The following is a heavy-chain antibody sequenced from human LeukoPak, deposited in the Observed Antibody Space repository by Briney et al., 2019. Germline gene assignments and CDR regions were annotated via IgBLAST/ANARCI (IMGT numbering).Heavy chain of an antibody. V-gene: IGHV1-46*01. D-gene: IGHD6-13*01. CDR1: GYTFTIYY. CDR3: AIPKGVSQGGYSSSARVHRAFDI. J-gene: IGHJ3*02. CDR2: INPSGGST. Sequence: ASVKVSCKASGYTFTIYYIHWVRQAPGQGLEWMGLINPSGGSTNYAQKFQSRVTMTRDTSTSTVYMELSSLRSEDTAVYYCAIPKGVSQGGYSSSARVHRAFDIWGQGTMVTVSS.